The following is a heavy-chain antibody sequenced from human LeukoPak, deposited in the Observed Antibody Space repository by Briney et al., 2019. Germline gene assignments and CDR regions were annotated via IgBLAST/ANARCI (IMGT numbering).Heavy chain of an antibody. CDR1: GFSFSSYA. D-gene: IGHD5-18*01. CDR2: ISGSGGST. V-gene: IGHV3-23*01. Sequence: VGSLRLSCAASGFSFSSYAMSWVRQAPGKGLEWVSAISGSGGSTYYADSVKGRFTISRDNSKNTLYLQMKSLRAEDTAVYYCAKNDGYSYGYYFDCWGQGTLVTVSS. J-gene: IGHJ4*02. CDR3: AKNDGYSYGYYFDC.